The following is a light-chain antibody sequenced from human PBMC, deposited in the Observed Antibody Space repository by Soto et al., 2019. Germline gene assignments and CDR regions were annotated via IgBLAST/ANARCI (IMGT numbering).Light chain of an antibody. J-gene: IGLJ3*02. CDR1: NSNIGTNY. V-gene: IGLV1-47*01. Sequence: QSVLTQPPSASGTPGQRVTISCSGNNSNIGTNYVYWYQQFPGTAPKLLIYRNTQRPSGVPDRFSGSKSGTSGSLAISGLRSEDEADYYCAAWDVTLSGHGVFGGGTQLTVL. CDR3: AAWDVTLSGHGV. CDR2: RNT.